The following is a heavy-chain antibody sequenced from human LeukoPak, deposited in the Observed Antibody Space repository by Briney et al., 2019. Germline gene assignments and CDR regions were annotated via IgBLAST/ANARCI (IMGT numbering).Heavy chain of an antibody. CDR1: GFTFGDYA. Sequence: GGSPRLSCTASGFTFGDYAMSWVRQAPGKGLEWVGFIRSKVYGGTTHYAASVKGRFTISRDDPKSIAYLQLNSLKAEDTGVYYCTTTPPGGYYDSSGYPDYWGQGTLVTVSS. CDR3: TTTPPGGYYDSSGYPDY. CDR2: IRSKVYGGTT. D-gene: IGHD3-22*01. V-gene: IGHV3-49*04. J-gene: IGHJ4*02.